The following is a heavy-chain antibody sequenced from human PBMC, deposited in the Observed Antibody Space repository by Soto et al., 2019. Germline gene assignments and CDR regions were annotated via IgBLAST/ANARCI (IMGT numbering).Heavy chain of an antibody. Sequence: ASVKGSCKASGYTFTSYGISWVRQAPGQGLEWMGWISAYNGNTNYAQKLQGRVTMTTDTSTSTAYMELRSLRSDDTAVYYCARDSDYYDSSGYYAEEAFDIWGQGTMVTVSS. V-gene: IGHV1-18*04. D-gene: IGHD3-22*01. CDR1: GYTFTSYG. J-gene: IGHJ3*02. CDR3: ARDSDYYDSSGYYAEEAFDI. CDR2: ISAYNGNT.